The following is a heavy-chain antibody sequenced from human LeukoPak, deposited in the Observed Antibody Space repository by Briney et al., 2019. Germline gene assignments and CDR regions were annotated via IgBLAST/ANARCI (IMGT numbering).Heavy chain of an antibody. CDR1: GGSFSGYY. J-gene: IGHJ4*02. Sequence: SETLSLTCAVYGGSFSGYYWSWIRQPPGKGLEWIGEINHSGSTNYNPSLKSRVTISVDTSKNQFSLKLSSVTAADTAVYYCARQRRFVLSVDYWGQGTLVTVSS. CDR3: ARQRRFVLSVDY. D-gene: IGHD2/OR15-2a*01. V-gene: IGHV4-34*01. CDR2: INHSGST.